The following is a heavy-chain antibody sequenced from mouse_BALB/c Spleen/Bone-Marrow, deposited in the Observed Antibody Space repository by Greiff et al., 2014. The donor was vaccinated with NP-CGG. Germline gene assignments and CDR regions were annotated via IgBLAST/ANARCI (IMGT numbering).Heavy chain of an antibody. CDR1: GFNIKDTY. J-gene: IGHJ2*01. D-gene: IGHD1-1*01. Sequence: EVKLVESGAELVKPGASVKLSYTASGFNIKDTYMHWVKQRPEQGLEWIGRIDPANGNTKYDPKFQGKATITADTSSNTAYLQLSSLTSEDTAVYYCARYYYGSSYFDYWGQGTTLTVSS. V-gene: IGHV14-3*02. CDR3: ARYYYGSSYFDY. CDR2: IDPANGNT.